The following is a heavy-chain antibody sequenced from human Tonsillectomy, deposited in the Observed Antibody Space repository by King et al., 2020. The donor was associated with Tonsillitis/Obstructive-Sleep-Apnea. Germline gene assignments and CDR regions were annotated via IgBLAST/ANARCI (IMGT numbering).Heavy chain of an antibody. J-gene: IGHJ4*01. D-gene: IGHD5-18*01. Sequence: QLVQSGGGLVQPGGSLRLSCAASGFTFVTYAMTWVRQAPGKGLEWVSAITGSGDTTYYADSVKGRFTISRDNSKNTLYLQMNILRAEETAVYYCARRSGDXXXXTEXXGXGTLVTVSS. V-gene: IGHV3-23*04. CDR2: ITGSGDTT. CDR1: GFTFVTYA. CDR3: ARRSGDXXXXTEX.